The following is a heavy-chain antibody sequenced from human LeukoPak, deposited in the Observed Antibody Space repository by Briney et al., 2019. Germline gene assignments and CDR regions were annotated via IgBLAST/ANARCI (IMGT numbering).Heavy chain of an antibody. D-gene: IGHD6-6*01. J-gene: IGHJ5*02. V-gene: IGHV1-8*01. CDR2: MNPNSGNT. Sequence: ASVKVSCKASGYTFTSYDINWVRQATGQGLEWMGWMNPNSGNTGYAQKFQGRVTMTRNASISTAYMELSSLRSEDTAVYYCASGTYSSSSGYWFDPWGQGTLVTVSS. CDR1: GYTFTSYD. CDR3: ASGTYSSSSGYWFDP.